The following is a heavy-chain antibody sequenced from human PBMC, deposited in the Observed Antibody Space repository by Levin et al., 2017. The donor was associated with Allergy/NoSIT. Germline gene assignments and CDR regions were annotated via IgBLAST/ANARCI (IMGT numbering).Heavy chain of an antibody. CDR3: ARDRIVPAAISTVTTTRTNWFDP. V-gene: IGHV4-4*02. CDR2: IYHSGST. CDR1: GGSISSSNW. Sequence: SQTLSLTCAVSGGSISSSNWWSWVRQPPGKGLEWIGEIYHSGSTNYNPSLKSRVTISVDKSKNQFSLKLSSVTAADTAVYYCARDRIVPAAISTVTTTRTNWFDPWGQGTLVTVSS. D-gene: IGHD2-2*02. J-gene: IGHJ5*02.